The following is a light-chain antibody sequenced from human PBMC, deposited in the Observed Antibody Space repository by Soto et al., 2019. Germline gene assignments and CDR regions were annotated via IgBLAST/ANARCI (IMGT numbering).Light chain of an antibody. CDR3: QQYGTSPLT. CDR1: QTVSSNY. J-gene: IGKJ4*01. CDR2: SAS. V-gene: IGKV3-20*01. Sequence: EIVLTQSPGTLSLSPGERATLSCRASQTVSSNYLAWYQQKPGQAPRLLIYSASTRATGIPDRFSGSGSGKDFTLTSSRLAPEDFAVYYCQQYGTSPLTFGGGTKVDIK.